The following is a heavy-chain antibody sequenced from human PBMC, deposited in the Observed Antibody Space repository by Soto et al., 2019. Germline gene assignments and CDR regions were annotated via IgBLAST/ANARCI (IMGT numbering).Heavy chain of an antibody. D-gene: IGHD5-12*01. CDR1: GYSFTSYW. CDR2: IIPILGIA. V-gene: IGHV1-69*02. Sequence: KTSCKGSGYSFTSYWIGGVRQAPGQGLEWMGRIIPILGIANYAQKFQGRVTITGDKSTSTAYMELSSLRSEDTAVYYCARPGYSGYDYDYYYYYMDVWGKGTTVTVSS. J-gene: IGHJ6*03. CDR3: ARPGYSGYDYDYYYYYMDV.